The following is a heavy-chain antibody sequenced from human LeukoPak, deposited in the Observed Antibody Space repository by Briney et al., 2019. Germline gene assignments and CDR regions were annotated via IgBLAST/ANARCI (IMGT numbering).Heavy chain of an antibody. Sequence: GGSLRLSCAASGFTFTTYWMHWVRQAPGKGLVWVSHINSDGSITSYADSVKGRFTISRDNAKNSLFLQMNSLRAEDTAVYYCARDSPLPEYFQHWGQGTLVTVSS. CDR3: ARDSPLPEYFQH. J-gene: IGHJ1*01. D-gene: IGHD3-10*01. V-gene: IGHV3-74*01. CDR1: GFTFTTYW. CDR2: INSDGSIT.